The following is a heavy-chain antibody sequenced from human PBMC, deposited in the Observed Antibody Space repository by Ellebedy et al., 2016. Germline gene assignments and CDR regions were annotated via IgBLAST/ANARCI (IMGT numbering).Heavy chain of an antibody. J-gene: IGHJ6*02. CDR1: GGTFSSYA. CDR3: ARDEGWYYYYGMDV. D-gene: IGHD6-19*01. V-gene: IGHV1-69*13. Sequence: SVKVSCXASGGTFSSYAISWVRQAPGQGLEWMGGIIPIFGTANYAQKFQGRVTITADESTSTAYMELSSLRSEDTAVYYCARDEGWYYYYGMDVWGQGTTVTVSS. CDR2: IIPIFGTA.